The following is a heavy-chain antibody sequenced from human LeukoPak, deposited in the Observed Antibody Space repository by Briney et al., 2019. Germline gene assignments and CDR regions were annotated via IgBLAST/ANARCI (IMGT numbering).Heavy chain of an antibody. D-gene: IGHD3-3*01. CDR2: IYYSGSP. J-gene: IGHJ5*02. CDR3: ARAHYDFWSANWFDP. CDR1: GGSISSSSYY. Sequence: SETLSLTCTVSGGSISSSSYYWGWIRQPPGKGLEWIGSIYYSGSPYYNPSLKSRVTISVDTSKNQFSLKLSSVTAADTAVYYCARAHYDFWSANWFDPWGQGTLVTVSS. V-gene: IGHV4-39*07.